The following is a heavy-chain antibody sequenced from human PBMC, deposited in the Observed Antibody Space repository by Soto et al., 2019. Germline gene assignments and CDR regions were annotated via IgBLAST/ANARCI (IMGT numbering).Heavy chain of an antibody. CDR3: ARNSVWGSYRYLDY. CDR2: IYTSGNT. CDR1: GGSISSYY. D-gene: IGHD3-16*02. Sequence: PSETLSLTCTVSGGSISSYYWSWIRQPAGKGLEWIGRIYTSGNTNYNPSLKSRVTMSVDTSKNQFSLKLSSVTAADTAVYYCARNSVWGSYRYLDYWGQGTLVTVSS. V-gene: IGHV4-4*07. J-gene: IGHJ4*02.